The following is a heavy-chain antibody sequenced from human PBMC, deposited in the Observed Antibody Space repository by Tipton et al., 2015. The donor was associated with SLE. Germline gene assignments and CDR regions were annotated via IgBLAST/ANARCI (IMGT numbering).Heavy chain of an antibody. CDR3: ARRSLGRRGYFDY. D-gene: IGHD7-27*01. CDR1: GFTFSSYA. V-gene: IGHV4-34*01. J-gene: IGHJ4*02. CDR2: INHSGST. Sequence: LRLSCAASGFTFSSYAMHWVRQAPGKGLEWIGEINHSGSTNYNPSLKSRVTISVDTSKNQFSLKLSSVTAADTAVYYCARRSLGRRGYFDYWGQGTLVTVSS.